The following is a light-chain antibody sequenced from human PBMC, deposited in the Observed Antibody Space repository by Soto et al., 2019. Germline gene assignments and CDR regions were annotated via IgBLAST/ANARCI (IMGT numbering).Light chain of an antibody. J-gene: IGKJ2*01. CDR1: RGISSW. V-gene: IGKV1-12*01. CDR2: AAS. Sequence: DIQMPQSPSPLSALVGDRVTITVRASRGISSWLAWYQQKPGKAPKLLIYAASSLQSGVPSRFSGSGSGTDFTLTISSLQPEDFATYYCQQANSFPMYTFGQGTKLEIK. CDR3: QQANSFPMYT.